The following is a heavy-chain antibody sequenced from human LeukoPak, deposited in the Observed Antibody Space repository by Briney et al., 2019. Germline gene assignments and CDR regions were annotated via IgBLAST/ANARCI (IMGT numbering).Heavy chain of an antibody. J-gene: IGHJ5*02. CDR3: AKDARDPYYDLWGGYYHWFDP. Sequence: PGGSLRLSCAASGFTFSSYAMSWVRQAPGKGLEWVSAISGSGGSTYYADSVKGRFTISRDNSKNTLYLQMNSLRAEDTAVYYCAKDARDPYYDLWGGYYHWFDPWGKGTWVTVSS. CDR2: ISGSGGST. CDR1: GFTFSSYA. V-gene: IGHV3-23*01. D-gene: IGHD3-3*01.